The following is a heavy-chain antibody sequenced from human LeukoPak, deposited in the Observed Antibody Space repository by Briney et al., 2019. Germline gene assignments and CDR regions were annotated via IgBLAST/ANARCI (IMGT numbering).Heavy chain of an antibody. D-gene: IGHD1-26*01. CDR3: ARGGGSYYNY. V-gene: IGHV3-7*04. Sequence: GGSLRLSCTASGFTFSNHWMSWVRQAPGKGLEWVANIKQDGSEKYYVDSVKGRFTISRDNAKNSLYLQINSLRAEDTAVYYCARGGGSYYNYWGQGTLVTVSS. CDR1: GFTFSNHW. J-gene: IGHJ4*02. CDR2: IKQDGSEK.